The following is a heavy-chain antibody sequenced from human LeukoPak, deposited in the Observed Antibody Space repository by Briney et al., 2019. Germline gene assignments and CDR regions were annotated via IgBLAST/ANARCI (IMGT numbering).Heavy chain of an antibody. Sequence: SETLSLTCTVSGGSISSGGYYWSWIRQHPGTGLEWLGYIYYSGSTYYNPSLKSRVTISVDTSKNQFSLKLSSVTAADTAVYYCARVACTNGVCYFDYWGQGTLVTVSS. V-gene: IGHV4-31*03. J-gene: IGHJ4*02. D-gene: IGHD2-8*01. CDR3: ARVACTNGVCYFDY. CDR1: GGSISSGGYY. CDR2: IYYSGST.